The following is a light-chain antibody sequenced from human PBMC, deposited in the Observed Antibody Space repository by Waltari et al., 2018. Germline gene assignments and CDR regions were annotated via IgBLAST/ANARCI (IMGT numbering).Light chain of an antibody. CDR3: AAWDDSLNGYV. J-gene: IGLJ1*01. V-gene: IGLV1-44*01. CDR2: SNN. CDR1: SSNIAGNI. Sequence: QSVLTQPPSASGTPGQRVSISCSGSSSNIAGNIVNWYQQVPGTAPKLLIYSNNERPSGVPDRFSGSKSGTSASLAISGLQSEDEADYYCAAWDDSLNGYVFGTATKVTVL.